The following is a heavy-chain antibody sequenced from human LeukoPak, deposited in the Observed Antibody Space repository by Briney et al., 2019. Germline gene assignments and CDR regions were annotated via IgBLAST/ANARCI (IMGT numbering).Heavy chain of an antibody. CDR3: ARRVGYAFDY. CDR1: GRSISSSNYY. CDR2: IYYSGST. V-gene: IGHV4-39*01. D-gene: IGHD2-8*02. Sequence: PSETLSLTCTVSGRSISSSNYYWGWIRQPPGKGLEWFGSIYYSGSTYYNPSLKRRVTISVDTSKNQFSLKLSSVTAAGTAVYYCARRVGYAFDYWGQGTLVTVSS. J-gene: IGHJ4*02.